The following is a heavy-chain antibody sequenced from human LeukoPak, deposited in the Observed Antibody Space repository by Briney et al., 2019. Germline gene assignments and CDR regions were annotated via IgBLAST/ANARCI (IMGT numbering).Heavy chain of an antibody. CDR1: GFTFSSYA. CDR3: AKYERVAGRPWYFDY. CDR2: ILGSGGST. D-gene: IGHD6-19*01. Sequence: GSLILSCAASGFTFSSYAMSWVRQAPGKGLEWVSAILGSGGSTYYADSAKGRFTISRDNSKNTLYLQMNSLRAEDTAIFYCAKYERVAGRPWYFDYWGQGTLVTVSS. V-gene: IGHV3-23*01. J-gene: IGHJ4*02.